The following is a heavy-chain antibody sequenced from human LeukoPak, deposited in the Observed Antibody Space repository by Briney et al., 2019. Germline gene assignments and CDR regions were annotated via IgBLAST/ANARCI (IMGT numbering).Heavy chain of an antibody. CDR1: GFTASSNY. V-gene: IGHV3-53*01. D-gene: IGHD2-15*01. CDR2: IYSGGNT. J-gene: IGHJ3*02. CDR3: ASQVVVVAAYNDAFDI. Sequence: PGGSLRLSCAASGFTASSNYMSWVRQAPGKGLEWISVIYSGGNTYYADSVKGRFTISRDNSKNTLYLQMNSLRAEDTAVYYCASQVVVVAAYNDAFDIWGQGTMVTVSS.